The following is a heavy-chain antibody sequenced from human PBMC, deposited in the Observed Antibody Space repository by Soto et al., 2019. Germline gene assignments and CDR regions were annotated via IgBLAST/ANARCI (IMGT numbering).Heavy chain of an antibody. V-gene: IGHV3-7*01. Sequence: EVQLVESGGGLVQPGGSLRLSCAASGFTFSNYWMSWVRQAPGKGLEWVANIKQDGSERYYVDSVKGRFTISRDNAKNSLFLQMDSLRAEDTAVYYCARDSGTSDYWGQGTLVTVSS. J-gene: IGHJ4*02. CDR3: ARDSGTSDY. D-gene: IGHD1-1*01. CDR1: GFTFSNYW. CDR2: IKQDGSER.